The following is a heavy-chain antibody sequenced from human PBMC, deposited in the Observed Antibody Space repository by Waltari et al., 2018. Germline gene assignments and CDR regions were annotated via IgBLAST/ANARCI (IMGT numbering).Heavy chain of an antibody. CDR3: ARLGARSWYGPR. CDR2: INHSGST. D-gene: IGHD6-13*01. J-gene: IGHJ4*02. V-gene: IGHV4-34*01. CDR1: GGSFSGSY. Sequence: QVQLQQWGAGLLKPSETLSLTCAVYGGSFSGSYWSWIRQPPGKGLEWIGEINHSGSTNYNPSLKSRVTISVDTSKNQFSLKLSSVTAADTAVYYCARLGARSWYGPRWGQGTLVTVSS.